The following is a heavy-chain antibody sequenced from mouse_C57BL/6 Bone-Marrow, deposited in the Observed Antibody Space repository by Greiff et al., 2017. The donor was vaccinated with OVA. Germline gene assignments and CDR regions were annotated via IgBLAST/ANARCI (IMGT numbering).Heavy chain of an antibody. CDR1: GYAFSSSW. CDR2: IYPGDGDT. CDR3: ARWDGSSYVGFAY. D-gene: IGHD1-1*01. Sequence: QVQLKESGPELVKPGASVKISCKASGYAFSSSWMNWVKQRPGKGLEWIGRIYPGDGDTNYNGKFKGKATLTADKSSSTAYMQLSSLTSEDSAVYFCARWDGSSYVGFAYWGQGTLVTVSA. J-gene: IGHJ3*01. V-gene: IGHV1-82*01.